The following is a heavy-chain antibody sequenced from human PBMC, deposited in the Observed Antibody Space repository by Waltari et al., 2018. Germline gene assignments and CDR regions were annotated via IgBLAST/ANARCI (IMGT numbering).Heavy chain of an antibody. CDR1: GGTFSSYT. J-gene: IGHJ6*02. CDR3: AHGDCSGGSCYVGELDV. CDR2: IIPILGIA. V-gene: IGHV1-69*02. Sequence: QVQLVQSGAEVKKPGSSVKVSCTASGGTFSSYTISWVRQAPGQGLEWMGRIIPILGIANYAQKFQGRVTITADKSTSTAYMELSSLRSEDTAVYYCAHGDCSGGSCYVGELDVWGRGTTVTVSS. D-gene: IGHD2-15*01.